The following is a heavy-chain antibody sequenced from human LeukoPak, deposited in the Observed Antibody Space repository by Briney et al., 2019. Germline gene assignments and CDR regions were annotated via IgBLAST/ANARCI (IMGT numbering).Heavy chain of an antibody. J-gene: IGHJ2*01. CDR3: AKIHGDYVYWYFDL. CDR2: ISYDGSNK. CDR1: GFTFSSYG. Sequence: GGSLRLSCAASGFTFSSYGMHWVRQAPGKGLEWVAVISYDGSNKYYADSVKGRFTISRDNSKNTLYLQMNSLRAEDTAVYYCAKIHGDYVYWYFDLWGRGTLVTVSS. V-gene: IGHV3-30*18. D-gene: IGHD4-17*01.